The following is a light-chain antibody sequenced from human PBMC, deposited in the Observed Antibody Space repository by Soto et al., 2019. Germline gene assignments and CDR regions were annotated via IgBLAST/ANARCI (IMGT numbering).Light chain of an antibody. CDR2: DAS. J-gene: IGKJ5*01. Sequence: EIVLTQSPATLSLSPGERATLSCRASQSINSYLAWYQQKPGQAPRLLIYDASNRATGIPARFSGSGSGTDFTLTISSLEPEDFAVYYCQQRSNSPVTFGQGTRLEIK. CDR3: QQRSNSPVT. V-gene: IGKV3-11*01. CDR1: QSINSY.